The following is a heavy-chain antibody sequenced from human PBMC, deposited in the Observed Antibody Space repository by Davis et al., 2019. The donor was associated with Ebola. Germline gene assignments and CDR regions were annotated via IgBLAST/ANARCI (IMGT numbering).Heavy chain of an antibody. CDR2: ISYDGSNK. Sequence: GESLKISCAASGFTFSSYGMHWVRQAPGKGLEWVAVISYDGSNKYYADSVKGRFTISRDNSKNTLYLQMNSLRAEDTAVYYCAKDSKKWLVGTSPYWGQGTLVTVSS. D-gene: IGHD6-19*01. CDR3: AKDSKKWLVGTSPY. CDR1: GFTFSSYG. J-gene: IGHJ4*02. V-gene: IGHV3-30*18.